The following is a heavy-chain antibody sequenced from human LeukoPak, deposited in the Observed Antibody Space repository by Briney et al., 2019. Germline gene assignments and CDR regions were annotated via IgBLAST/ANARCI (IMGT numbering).Heavy chain of an antibody. CDR1: GFTFSSYW. J-gene: IGHJ4*02. D-gene: IGHD1-1*01. Sequence: GRSLRLSCAASGFTFSSYWMTWVRQAPGKGLERVANIKQDASERYYVDSVKGRFTISRDNAKNSLYLQMNSLRAEDTAVYYCATPTAGTRHFDYWGQGTLVTVSS. CDR2: IKQDASER. CDR3: ATPTAGTRHFDY. V-gene: IGHV3-7*01.